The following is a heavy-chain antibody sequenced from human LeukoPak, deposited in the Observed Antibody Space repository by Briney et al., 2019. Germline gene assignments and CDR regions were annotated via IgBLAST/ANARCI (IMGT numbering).Heavy chain of an antibody. Sequence: PGRSLRLSCAASGFTFSSYGMHWVRQAPGKGLEWVAVIWYDGSNKYYADSVKGRFTISRDNSKNTLYLQMNSLRAEDTAVYYCARRLYYGSGSSAEPGYWGQGTLVTVSS. CDR1: GFTFSSYG. D-gene: IGHD3-10*01. CDR2: IWYDGSNK. CDR3: ARRLYYGSGSSAEPGY. V-gene: IGHV3-30*19. J-gene: IGHJ4*02.